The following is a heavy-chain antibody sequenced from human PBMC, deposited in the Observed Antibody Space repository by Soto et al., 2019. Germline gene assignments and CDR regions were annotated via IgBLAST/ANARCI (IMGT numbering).Heavy chain of an antibody. Sequence: EVQVVESGGGLIQPGGSLRLSCVVSGFTVSSTNYMSWVRQAPGMGLEWVSVIYSGGTTFYADSVNGRFTISRDNSKNTLYLQMNSLRAEDTAVYYCHGYGYWGQGTLVTVSS. J-gene: IGHJ4*02. D-gene: IGHD5-12*01. CDR2: IYSGGTT. CDR1: GFTVSSTNY. V-gene: IGHV3-53*01. CDR3: HGYGY.